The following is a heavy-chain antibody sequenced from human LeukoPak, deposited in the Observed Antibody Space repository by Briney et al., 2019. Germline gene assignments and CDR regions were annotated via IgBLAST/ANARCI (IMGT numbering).Heavy chain of an antibody. V-gene: IGHV4-34*01. Sequence: SETLSLTCAVYGGSFSGYYWSWIRQPPGKGLEWIGEINHSGSTNYNPSLKSRVTISVDTSKNQFSLKLSSVTAADTAVYYCARDGYSYGFDYWGQGTLVTVSS. CDR1: GGSFSGYY. D-gene: IGHD5-18*01. CDR3: ARDGYSYGFDY. CDR2: INHSGST. J-gene: IGHJ4*02.